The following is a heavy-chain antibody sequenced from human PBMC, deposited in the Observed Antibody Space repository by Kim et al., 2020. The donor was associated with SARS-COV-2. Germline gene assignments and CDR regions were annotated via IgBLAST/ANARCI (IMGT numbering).Heavy chain of an antibody. CDR3: ARDRVRKWLRFGRYGMDV. CDR2: IYHSGST. Sequence: SETLSLTCAVSGGSISSSNWWSWVRQPPGKGLEWIGEIYHSGSTNYNPSLKSRVTISVDKSKNQFSLKLSSVTAADTAVYYCARDRVRKWLRFGRYGMDVWGQGTTVTVSS. D-gene: IGHD5-12*01. J-gene: IGHJ6*02. CDR1: GGSISSSNW. V-gene: IGHV4-4*02.